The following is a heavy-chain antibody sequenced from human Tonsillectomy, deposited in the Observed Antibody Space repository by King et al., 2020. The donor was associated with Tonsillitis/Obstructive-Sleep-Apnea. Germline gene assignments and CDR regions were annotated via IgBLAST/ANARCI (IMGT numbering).Heavy chain of an antibody. CDR2: ISSSSSYT. CDR1: GFTFSDYY. V-gene: IGHV3-11*05. D-gene: IGHD6-13*01. CDR3: ARGGYSSSWGYFDY. J-gene: IGHJ4*02. Sequence: VQLVESGGGLVKPGGSLRLSCAASGFTFSDYYMSWIRQAPGKGLEWVSYISSSSSYTNDADSVKGRLTISRDNAKNSLYLQMNSLRAEDTAVYYCARGGYSSSWGYFDYWGQGTLVTVSS.